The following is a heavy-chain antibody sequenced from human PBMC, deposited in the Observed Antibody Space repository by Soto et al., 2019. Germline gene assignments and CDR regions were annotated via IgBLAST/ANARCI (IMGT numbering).Heavy chain of an antibody. CDR1: GYTFTGYY. D-gene: IGHD2-2*03. V-gene: IGHV1-2*04. CDR2: INPNSGGT. Sequence: ASVKVSCKXSGYTFTGYYMHWVRQASGQGLEWMGWINPNSGGTNYAQKFQGWVTMTRDTSISTAYMELSRLRSDDTAVYYCARALFGDCSSTSCFPFGYWGQGTLVTVSS. CDR3: ARALFGDCSSTSCFPFGY. J-gene: IGHJ4*02.